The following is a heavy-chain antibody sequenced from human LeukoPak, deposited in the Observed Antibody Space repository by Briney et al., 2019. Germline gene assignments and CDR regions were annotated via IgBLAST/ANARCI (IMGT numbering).Heavy chain of an antibody. CDR2: INPSGGST. J-gene: IGHJ6*03. CDR3: ARRGSYYNYYYYYYMDV. Sequence: ASVKVSCKASGYTFTSYYMHWVRQAPGQGLEWMGIINPSGGSTSYAQKFQGRVTMTRDTSTSTVYMELSSLRSEDTAVYYCARRGSYYNYYYYYYMDVWGKGTTVTVSS. CDR1: GYTFTSYY. V-gene: IGHV1-46*01. D-gene: IGHD1-26*01.